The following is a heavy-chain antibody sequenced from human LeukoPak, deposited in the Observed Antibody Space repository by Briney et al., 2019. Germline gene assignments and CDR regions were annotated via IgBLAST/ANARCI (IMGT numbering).Heavy chain of an antibody. J-gene: IGHJ4*02. CDR3: ARDSGMIVVAPFDY. V-gene: IGHV3-64*01. CDR2: ISSNGGST. Sequence: GGSLRLSCAASGFTFSSYAMHWVRQAPGKGLEYVSAISSNGGSTYYANSVKGRFTISRDNSKNTLYLQMGCLRAEDMAVYYCARDSGMIVVAPFDYWGQGTLVTVSS. D-gene: IGHD3-22*01. CDR1: GFTFSSYA.